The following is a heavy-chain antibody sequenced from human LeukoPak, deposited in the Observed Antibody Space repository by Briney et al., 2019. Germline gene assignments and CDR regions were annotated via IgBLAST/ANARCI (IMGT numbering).Heavy chain of an antibody. Sequence: SQTLSLTCTVSGGSISSGGSYWSWIRQPAGKGLEWIGRIYTSGNTNYNPSLKSRVTISVDTSKNQFSLKLSSVTAADTAVYYCARVRGYSSGWYLDSWGQGTLVTVSS. CDR3: ARVRGYSSGWYLDS. CDR1: GGSISSGGSY. V-gene: IGHV4-61*02. CDR2: IYTSGNT. J-gene: IGHJ4*02. D-gene: IGHD6-19*01.